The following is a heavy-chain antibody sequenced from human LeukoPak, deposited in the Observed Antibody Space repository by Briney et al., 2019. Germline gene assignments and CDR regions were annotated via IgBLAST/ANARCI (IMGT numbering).Heavy chain of an antibody. V-gene: IGHV3-20*04. CDR1: GFTFDDYG. J-gene: IGHJ6*03. CDR3: ARDQGLSSYYYYTDV. CDR2: INWNGGST. Sequence: GGSPRLSCAASGFTFDDYGMSWVRQAPGKGLEWVSGINWNGGSTGYADSVKGRFTISRDNAKNSLYLQMNSLRAEDTALYYCARDQGLSSYYYYTDVWGKGTTVTVSS. D-gene: IGHD3/OR15-3a*01.